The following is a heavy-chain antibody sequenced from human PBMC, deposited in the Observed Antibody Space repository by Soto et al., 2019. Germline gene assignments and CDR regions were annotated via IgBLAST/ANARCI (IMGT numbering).Heavy chain of an antibody. D-gene: IGHD2-15*01. CDR1: GYTFTSYD. CDR2: MNPNSGNT. J-gene: IGHJ6*03. V-gene: IGHV1-8*01. Sequence: ASVKVSCKASGYTFTSYDINWVRQATGQGLEWMGWMNPNSGNTGYAQKFQGRVTMTRNTSISTAYMELSSLRSEDTAVYYCARVVVAATQGSYYYYYMDVWGKGTTVTVSS. CDR3: ARVVVAATQGSYYYYYMDV.